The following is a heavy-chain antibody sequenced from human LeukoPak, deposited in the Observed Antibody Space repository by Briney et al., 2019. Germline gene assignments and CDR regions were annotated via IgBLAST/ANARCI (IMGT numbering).Heavy chain of an antibody. CDR2: IYYSGNT. CDR3: ASYYDFWSGHHNWFDP. CDR1: GDSISSSSSY. V-gene: IGHV4-39*07. J-gene: IGHJ5*02. Sequence: SETLSLTCTVSGDSISSSSSYWGWIRQPPGKGLEWIGGIYYSGNTYYNTSLKSRVTISVDTSKNQFSLKLSSVTAADTAVYYCASYYDFWSGHHNWFDPWGQGTLVTVSS. D-gene: IGHD3-3*01.